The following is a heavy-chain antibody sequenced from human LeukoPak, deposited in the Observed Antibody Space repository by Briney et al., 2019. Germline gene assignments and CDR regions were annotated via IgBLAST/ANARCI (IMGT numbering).Heavy chain of an antibody. Sequence: GGSLRLSCAASGFTFSKYAMSWVRQAPGKGLVWVSRINSDGATTNYADSVKGRFTISRDNAKNTLSLQLNSLRAEDTAVYFCASSGITVTSSYFYYFDVWGKGTMVTVSS. V-gene: IGHV3-74*01. D-gene: IGHD4-17*01. CDR1: GFTFSKYA. CDR3: ASSGITVTSSYFYYFDV. J-gene: IGHJ6*03. CDR2: INSDGATT.